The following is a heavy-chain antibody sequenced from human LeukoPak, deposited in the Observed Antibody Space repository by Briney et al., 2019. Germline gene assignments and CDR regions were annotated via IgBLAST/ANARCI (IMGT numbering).Heavy chain of an antibody. Sequence: SVKVSCKASGGTFSSYAISWVRQAPGQGLEWMGGIIPIFGTANYAQKFQGRVTITADKSTSTAYMELSSLRPEDTAVYYCARDGHSGYDLGGMDVWGKGTTVTVSS. V-gene: IGHV1-69*06. CDR3: ARDGHSGYDLGGMDV. CDR2: IIPIFGTA. J-gene: IGHJ6*04. D-gene: IGHD5-12*01. CDR1: GGTFSSYA.